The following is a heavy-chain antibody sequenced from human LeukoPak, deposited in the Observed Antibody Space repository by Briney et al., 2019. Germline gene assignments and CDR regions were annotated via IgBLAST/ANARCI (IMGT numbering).Heavy chain of an antibody. Sequence: GGSLRLSCAASGFTFSSYWMSWVRQAPGKGLVWVSRITSDGYTTNYADSVKGRFTISRDNAKNTLYLQMNSLRDEDTAVYYCVRGAVTGQQCDNWGQGTLVTVSS. CDR2: ITSDGYTT. CDR3: VRGAVTGQQCDN. J-gene: IGHJ4*02. D-gene: IGHD2-21*02. CDR1: GFTFSSYW. V-gene: IGHV3-74*01.